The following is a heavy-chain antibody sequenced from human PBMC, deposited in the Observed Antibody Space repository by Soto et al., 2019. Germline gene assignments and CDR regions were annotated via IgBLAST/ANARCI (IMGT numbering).Heavy chain of an antibody. CDR2: IVTSSAYT. Sequence: GGALRLSCVVSVFTFSDYYMSWLRQAPGKGLEWVSYIVTSSAYTKYADSVKGRFSISRDNAKNSLYLEMNSLRVEDTAVYYCARLRASGWYMGGYLDSWGQGTLVTVSS. J-gene: IGHJ4*02. CDR3: ARLRASGWYMGGYLDS. CDR1: VFTFSDYY. V-gene: IGHV3-11*06. D-gene: IGHD6-13*01.